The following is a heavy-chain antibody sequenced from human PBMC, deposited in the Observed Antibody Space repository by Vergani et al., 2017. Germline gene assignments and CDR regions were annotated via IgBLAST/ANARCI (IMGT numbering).Heavy chain of an antibody. CDR1: GYPFTSYY. CDR2: INPSGGST. V-gene: IGHV1-46*01. Sequence: QVQLVQSGAEVKKPGASVKVSCKASGYPFTSYYMHWVRQAPGQGLEWMGIINPSGGSTSYAQKFQGRVTMTRDTSTSTVYMELSSLRSEDTAVYYCARGLAAAGTADYYGMDVWGQGTTVTVSS. CDR3: ARGLAAAGTADYYGMDV. J-gene: IGHJ6*02. D-gene: IGHD6-13*01.